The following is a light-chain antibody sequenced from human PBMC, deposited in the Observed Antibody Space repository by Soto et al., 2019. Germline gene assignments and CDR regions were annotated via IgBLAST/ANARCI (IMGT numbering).Light chain of an antibody. Sequence: EIVLTQSPPTLSLSPGERATLSCRASQSVSSYLAWYQQKPGKAPRLLIYDASNRATGIPARFNGSGSGTDFTLTISSLEPEDFAIYYCQQRSNWPPVTFGGGNKVEIK. J-gene: IGKJ4*01. CDR2: DAS. V-gene: IGKV3-11*01. CDR3: QQRSNWPPVT. CDR1: QSVSSY.